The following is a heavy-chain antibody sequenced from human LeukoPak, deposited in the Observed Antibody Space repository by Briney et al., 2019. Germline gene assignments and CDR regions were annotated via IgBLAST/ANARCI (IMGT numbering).Heavy chain of an antibody. CDR1: GFTFSSYS. J-gene: IGHJ3*02. Sequence: GGSLRLSCAASGFTFSSYSMHWVRQAPGKGLEWVSSINGDSSYIYYADSVKGRFFISRDNAKNSLNLHMNSLRAEDTAVYYCARDAATDDAFDIWGQGTMVTVSS. D-gene: IGHD6-13*01. CDR3: ARDAATDDAFDI. V-gene: IGHV3-21*01. CDR2: INGDSSYI.